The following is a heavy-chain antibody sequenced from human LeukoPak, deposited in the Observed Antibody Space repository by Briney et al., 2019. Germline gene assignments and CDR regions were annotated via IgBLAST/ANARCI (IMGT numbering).Heavy chain of an antibody. Sequence: ASVKVSCKASGGTFSSYAISWVRQAPGQGLEWMGRIIPILGIANYAQKFQGRVTITADKSTSTAYMELSSLRSEDTAVYYCAREPLREEWELLGFDYWGQGTLVTVSS. D-gene: IGHD1-26*01. CDR1: GGTFSSYA. J-gene: IGHJ4*02. CDR2: IIPILGIA. CDR3: AREPLREEWELLGFDY. V-gene: IGHV1-69*04.